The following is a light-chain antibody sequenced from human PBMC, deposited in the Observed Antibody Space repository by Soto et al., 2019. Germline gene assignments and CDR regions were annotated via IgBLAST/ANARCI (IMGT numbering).Light chain of an antibody. CDR2: DNN. CDR3: GTWNSRLRVVV. CDR1: SSNIGNNY. J-gene: IGLJ2*01. V-gene: IGLV1-51*01. Sequence: QAVLTQPPSVSAAPRQKVTISCSGSSSNIGNNYVSWYHRVPGTAPKLLIYDNNERPSGIPDRFSGSKSGTSATLDITGLQTGDEGDYYCGTWNSRLRVVVFGGGTKLTVL.